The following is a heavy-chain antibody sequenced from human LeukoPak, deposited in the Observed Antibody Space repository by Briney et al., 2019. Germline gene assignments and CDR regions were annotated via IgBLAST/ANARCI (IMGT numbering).Heavy chain of an antibody. J-gene: IGHJ4*02. CDR3: ASASGGYSYGDYYFDY. CDR2: IYSGGST. Sequence: GGSLRLSCAASGFTVSSNYMSWVRQAPGKGLEWVSVIYSGGSTYYADSVKGRFTISRDNSKNTLYLQMNSLRAEDMAVYYCASASGGYSYGDYYFDYWGQGTLVTVSS. D-gene: IGHD5-18*01. V-gene: IGHV3-53*01. CDR1: GFTVSSNY.